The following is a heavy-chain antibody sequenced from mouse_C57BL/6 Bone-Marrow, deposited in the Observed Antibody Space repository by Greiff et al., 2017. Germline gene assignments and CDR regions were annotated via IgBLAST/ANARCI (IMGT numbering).Heavy chain of an antibody. CDR3: TRSLIYYGTNY. V-gene: IGHV14-2*01. CDR2: IDPEDGET. Sequence: VQLQQSGAELVKPGASVKLSCTASGFNIKDYYIHWVKQRTEQGLEWIGRIDPEDGETKYAPKFQDKATIPADTSSNTAYLQLSSLTSEDTAVYYCTRSLIYYGTNYWGQGTTLTGSS. J-gene: IGHJ2*01. CDR1: GFNIKDYY. D-gene: IGHD1-1*01.